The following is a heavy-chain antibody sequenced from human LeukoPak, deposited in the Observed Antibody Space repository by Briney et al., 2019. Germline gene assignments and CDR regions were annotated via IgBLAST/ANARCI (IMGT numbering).Heavy chain of an antibody. CDR3: ARGQWLVPRYFDY. V-gene: IGHV4-30-4*08. D-gene: IGHD6-19*01. Sequence: PSETLSLTCTVSGGSISSGSYYWSWIRQPPGKGLEWIGYIYYSGSTYYNPSLKGRVTISVDTSKNQFSLKLSSVTAADTAVYYCARGQWLVPRYFDYWGEGTLVTVSS. J-gene: IGHJ4*02. CDR1: GGSISSGSYY. CDR2: IYYSGST.